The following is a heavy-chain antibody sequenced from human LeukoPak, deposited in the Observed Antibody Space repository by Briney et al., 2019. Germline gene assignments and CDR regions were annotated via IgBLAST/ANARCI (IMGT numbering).Heavy chain of an antibody. J-gene: IGHJ4*02. CDR1: GYTFTSYD. CDR2: TNPNSGNT. V-gene: IGHV1-8*01. Sequence: ASVKVSCKASGYTFTSYDINWVRQATGQGLEWMGWTNPNSGNTGYAQKFQGRVTMTRNTSISTAYMELSSLRSEDTAVYYCARAPYCSRTSCSGADYWGQGTLVTVSS. CDR3: ARAPYCSRTSCSGADY. D-gene: IGHD2-2*01.